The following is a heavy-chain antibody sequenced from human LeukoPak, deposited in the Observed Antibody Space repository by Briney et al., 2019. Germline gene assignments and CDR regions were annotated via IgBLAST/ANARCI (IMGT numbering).Heavy chain of an antibody. J-gene: IGHJ4*02. CDR3: ARERRWLQTYDFDY. CDR1: GFTFDDYA. D-gene: IGHD5-24*01. Sequence: GGSLRLSCVASGFTFDDYAMHWVRQAPGKGLEWVSSITGGGGDTYYADSVKGRFTISRDNSKNTLYLQMNSLRAQDTAVYYCARERRWLQTYDFDYWGQGTLVTVSS. CDR2: ITGGGGDT. V-gene: IGHV3-23*01.